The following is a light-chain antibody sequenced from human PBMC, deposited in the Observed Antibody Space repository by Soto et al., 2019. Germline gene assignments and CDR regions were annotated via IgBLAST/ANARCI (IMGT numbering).Light chain of an antibody. J-gene: IGKJ5*01. CDR1: QSVSSSY. V-gene: IGKV3-20*01. CDR3: QQYGDSPHGT. Sequence: EIVLTQSPGTLSLSPGERATLSCRASQSVSSSYLAWYQHKPGQAPRLLIYGASSRATGIPDRFSASGSGTDFTFTISRVEPEDFAVYYCQQYGDSPHGTFGQGTRLGIK. CDR2: GAS.